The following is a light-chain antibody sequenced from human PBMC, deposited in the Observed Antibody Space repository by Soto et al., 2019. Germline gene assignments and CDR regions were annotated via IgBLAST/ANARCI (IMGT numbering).Light chain of an antibody. CDR3: QRRSNWSTT. CDR2: WAS. V-gene: IGKV4-1*01. Sequence: DIVMTQSPDSLAVSLCERATSNCKYSESVLYSSNNKNYLAWYQQKPGQPPKALIYWASTRESGVPDRFSGSGSGTDLTHTISRLEPEDFAVYYCQRRSNWSTTCGQGTKVDIK. CDR1: ESVLYSSNNKNY. J-gene: IGKJ1*01.